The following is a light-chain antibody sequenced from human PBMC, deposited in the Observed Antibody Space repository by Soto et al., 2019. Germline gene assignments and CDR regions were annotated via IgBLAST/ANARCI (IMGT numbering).Light chain of an antibody. CDR2: EVS. V-gene: IGLV2-8*01. J-gene: IGLJ2*01. CDR1: SSDVGGYNY. CDR3: SSYGGSNNLV. Sequence: QSVLTQPHSASGSPGQSVTISCTGTSSDVGGYNYVSWYQQHPGKAPKLMIYEVSKRPSGVPDRFSGSKSGNKASLTVSGLQAEDDADYYCSSYGGSNNLVFGGGTKVTV.